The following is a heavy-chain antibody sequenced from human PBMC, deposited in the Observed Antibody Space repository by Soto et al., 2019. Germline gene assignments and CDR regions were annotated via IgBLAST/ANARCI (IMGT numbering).Heavy chain of an antibody. V-gene: IGHV3-30*18. CDR2: ISYDGSNK. J-gene: IGHJ4*01. CDR3: EKGLSSGWETGPDF. D-gene: IGHD6-19*01. CDR1: GFTFSSYG. Sequence: GGSLRLSCAASGFTFSSYGMHWVRQAPGKGLEWVAVISYDGSNKYYAASEKGRFTISRDNTNNTLHLQMTIPRAEDTAEYYCEKGLSSGWETGPDFWGQGTLVTVSS.